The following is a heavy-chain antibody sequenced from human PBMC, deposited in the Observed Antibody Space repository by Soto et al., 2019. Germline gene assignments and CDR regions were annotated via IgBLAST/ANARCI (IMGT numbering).Heavy chain of an antibody. CDR1: GFTFGNYW. CDR2: IHSDATIT. D-gene: IGHD1-26*01. CDR3: ARGRGSFYLDF. V-gene: IGHV3-74*01. Sequence: EVQLVESGGGLVQPGGSLRLSCATSGFTFGNYWMYWVRQAPGKGLVWVSRIHSDATITTYAESVKGRFTISRDIAKNTLYLQMNSLRDEDTAVYYCARGRGSFYLDFWGQGTLVTVSS. J-gene: IGHJ4*02.